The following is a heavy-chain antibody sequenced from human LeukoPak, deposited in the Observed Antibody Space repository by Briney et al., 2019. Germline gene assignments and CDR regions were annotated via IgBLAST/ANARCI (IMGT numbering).Heavy chain of an antibody. D-gene: IGHD5-24*01. CDR2: TYYRSRWNY. CDR3: ARGLMATGFDP. Sequence: SQTLSLTCAISGDIVSNDNAVWNWIRQSPSRGLEWLGRTYYRSRWNYDYAGSVKGRMTINPDTSKNQFSLQLNSVAPEDTALYYCARGLMATGFDPWGQGTLVTVSS. CDR1: GDIVSNDNAV. J-gene: IGHJ5*02. V-gene: IGHV6-1*01.